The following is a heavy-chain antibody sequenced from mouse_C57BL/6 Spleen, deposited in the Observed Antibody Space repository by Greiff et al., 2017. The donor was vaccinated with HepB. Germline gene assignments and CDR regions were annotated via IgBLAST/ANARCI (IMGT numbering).Heavy chain of an antibody. D-gene: IGHD2-4*01. V-gene: IGHV14-2*01. CDR1: GFNIKDYY. J-gene: IGHJ3*01. CDR3: ARRGDYDWSAY. Sequence: VQLQQSGAELVKPGASVKLSCTASGFNIKDYYMHWVKQRTEQGLAWIGRIDPEDGATKYAPKVQGKATITADTSSTTAYLQLSSLTSEDTAVYDCARRGDYDWSAYWGQGNLVTVAA. CDR2: IDPEDGAT.